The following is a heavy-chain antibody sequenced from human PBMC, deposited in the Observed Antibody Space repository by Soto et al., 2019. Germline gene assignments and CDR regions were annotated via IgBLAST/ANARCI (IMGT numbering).Heavy chain of an antibody. CDR1: GYTFTSYG. CDR3: ARDRGWALDSDDAFDI. J-gene: IGHJ3*02. V-gene: IGHV1-18*01. CDR2: ISAYNGNT. D-gene: IGHD3-10*01. Sequence: QVQLVQSGAEVKKPGASVKVSCKASGYTFTSYGISWVRQAPGQGLEWMGWISAYNGNTNYAQKLQGRVTMTTDTXTTXAYMELRSLRSDDTAVYYCARDRGWALDSDDAFDIWGQGTMVTVSS.